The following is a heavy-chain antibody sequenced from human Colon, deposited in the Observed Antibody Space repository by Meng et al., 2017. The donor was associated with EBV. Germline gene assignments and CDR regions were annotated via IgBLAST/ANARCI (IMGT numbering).Heavy chain of an antibody. D-gene: IGHD2-15*01. J-gene: IGHJ4*02. CDR2: INHVGST. V-gene: IGHV4-34*01. Sequence: QVHLPESGPGLLKPSETLSLTCTVYGGSFSDSYWTWIRQPPGKGLEWIGEINHVGSTTYNPSLKSRVTISVDTSKNQFSLKLSSVTAADAAVYYCASSDCSGGTCYLDCWGQGTLVTVSS. CDR1: GGSFSDSY. CDR3: ASSDCSGGTCYLDC.